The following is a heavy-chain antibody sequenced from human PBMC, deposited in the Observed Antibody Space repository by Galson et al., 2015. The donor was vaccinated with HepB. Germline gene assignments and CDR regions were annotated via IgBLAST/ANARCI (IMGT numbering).Heavy chain of an antibody. D-gene: IGHD1-26*01. Sequence: SLRLSCAASGFTFASYAMHWVRQAPGKGLEWVAVIPYDGSNKKYADSVKGRFTISRDNSKNTVYLQMNSLSAEDTAVYYCATPMSRGTYYMHYWGQGTLVTASS. CDR1: GFTFASYA. V-gene: IGHV3-30-3*01. CDR3: ATPMSRGTYYMHY. CDR2: IPYDGSNK. J-gene: IGHJ4*02.